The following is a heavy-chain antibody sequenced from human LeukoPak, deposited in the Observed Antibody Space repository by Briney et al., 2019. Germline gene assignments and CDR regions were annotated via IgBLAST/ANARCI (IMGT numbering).Heavy chain of an antibody. CDR2: FDPEDGET. J-gene: IGHJ4*02. CDR1: GYTLTELS. CDR3: ATEGTVAGRWNY. V-gene: IGHV1-24*01. D-gene: IGHD6-19*01. Sequence: SVKVSCKVSGYTLTELSMHWVRQAPGKGLEWMGGFDPEDGETIYAQKFQGRVTMTEDTSTDTAYMELSSLRSEDTAVYYCATEGTVAGRWNYWGQGTLVTVSS.